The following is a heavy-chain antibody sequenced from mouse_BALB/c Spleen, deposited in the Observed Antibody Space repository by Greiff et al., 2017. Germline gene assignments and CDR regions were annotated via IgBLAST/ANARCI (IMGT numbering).Heavy chain of an antibody. D-gene: IGHD2-4*01. Sequence: VQGVESGPGLVAPSQSLSITCTVSGFSLTSYGVHWVRQPPGKGLEWLGVIWAGGSTNYNSALMSRLSISKDNSKSQVFLKMNSLQANDTAIYYCARNFRYYDYPYAMDYWGQGTSVTVSS. CDR1: GFSLTSYG. CDR2: IWAGGST. J-gene: IGHJ4*01. CDR3: ARNFRYYDYPYAMDY. V-gene: IGHV2-9*02.